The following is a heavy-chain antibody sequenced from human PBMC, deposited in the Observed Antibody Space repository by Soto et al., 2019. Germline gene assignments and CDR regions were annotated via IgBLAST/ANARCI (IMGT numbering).Heavy chain of an antibody. Sequence: PGGSLRLSCAASGFTFDDYAMHWVRQAPGKGLEWVSGISWNSGSIGYADSVKGRFTISRDNAKNSLYLQMNSLRAEDTALYYCAKVLNAAGTGGFDYWGQGTLVTVSS. CDR2: ISWNSGSI. V-gene: IGHV3-9*01. J-gene: IGHJ4*02. CDR3: AKVLNAAGTGGFDY. D-gene: IGHD6-13*01. CDR1: GFTFDDYA.